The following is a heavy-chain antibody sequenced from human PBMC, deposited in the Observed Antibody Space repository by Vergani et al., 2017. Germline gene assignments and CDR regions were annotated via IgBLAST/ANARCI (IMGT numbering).Heavy chain of an antibody. CDR1: GGTFSSYA. Sequence: QVQLVQSGAEVKKPGSSVKVSCKASGGTFSSYAISWVRQAPGQGLEWMGGIIPIFGTANYAQKFQGRVTITADESTSTAYMELSSLRSEDTAVYYGAGGGVRGVIPRYYYYMDVWGKGTTVTVSS. CDR3: AGGGVRGVIPRYYYYMDV. D-gene: IGHD3-10*01. CDR2: IIPIFGTA. V-gene: IGHV1-69*01. J-gene: IGHJ6*03.